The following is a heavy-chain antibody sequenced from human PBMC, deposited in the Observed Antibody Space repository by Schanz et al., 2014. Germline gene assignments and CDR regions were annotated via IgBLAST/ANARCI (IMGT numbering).Heavy chain of an antibody. CDR2: ISTSNGNT. CDR3: ARVQDDILTGSEYYYGMDV. V-gene: IGHV1-18*01. J-gene: IGHJ6*02. Sequence: QVQVVQSGAEVKKPGASVKVSCKASGYTFTDYGVIRVRQAPGQGLEWMGWISTSNGNTNYIQKLQGRVTMTIDTSTSTAYMELRSLRSDDTAVYYCARVQDDILTGSEYYYGMDVWGRGTTVTVSS. CDR1: GYTFTDYG. D-gene: IGHD3-9*01.